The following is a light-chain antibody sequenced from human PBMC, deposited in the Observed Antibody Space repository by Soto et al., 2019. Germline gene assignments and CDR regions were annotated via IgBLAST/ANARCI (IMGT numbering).Light chain of an antibody. Sequence: EIVLTQSPGTLSLSPGERATLSCTASQSVSSSYLAWYQQKPGQAPRLLIYDASSRATGIPDRFSGSGSGTDFTLTISRLEPEDFAVYYCQQYGSSPPITFGQGTRLEIK. CDR3: QQYGSSPPIT. J-gene: IGKJ5*01. CDR2: DAS. CDR1: QSVSSSY. V-gene: IGKV3-20*01.